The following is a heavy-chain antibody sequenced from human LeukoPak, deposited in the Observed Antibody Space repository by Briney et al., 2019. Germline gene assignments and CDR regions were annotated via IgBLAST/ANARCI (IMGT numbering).Heavy chain of an antibody. V-gene: IGHV4-4*07. CDR3: ARDPTTVTTIFDS. D-gene: IGHD4-17*01. CDR2: IYPGESIYASENT. Sequence: PSETLSLTCSVSGVSISAYYWSWIRQPAGKGLEWIGRIYPGESIYASENTNYNPSLKSRVSVSGDTSKNQVSLKLRSETAADTAVYYCARDPTTVTTIFDSWGQGTLVTVSS. J-gene: IGHJ4*02. CDR1: GVSISAYY.